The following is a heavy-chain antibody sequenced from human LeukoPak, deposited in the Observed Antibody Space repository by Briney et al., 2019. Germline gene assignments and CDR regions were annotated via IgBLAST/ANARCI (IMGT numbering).Heavy chain of an antibody. J-gene: IGHJ3*02. Sequence: GGSLRLSCADSGFTSRSYSMNWVRQAPGRGLEWVSSISSGSSVIFYADSVKGRFTISRDNAKNSLYLQMISLRVEDTAVYYCARGGAGATKDDTFDIWGQGTMVTVSS. CDR1: GFTSRSYS. CDR3: ARGGAGATKDDTFDI. V-gene: IGHV3-21*01. D-gene: IGHD1-1*01. CDR2: ISSGSSVI.